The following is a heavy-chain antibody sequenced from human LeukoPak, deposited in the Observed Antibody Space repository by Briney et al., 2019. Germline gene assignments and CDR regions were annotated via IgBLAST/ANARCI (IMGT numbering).Heavy chain of an antibody. CDR1: GGSISSSSYY. J-gene: IGHJ5*02. D-gene: IGHD6-19*01. V-gene: IGHV4-39*07. Sequence: PSETLSLTCTVSGGSISSSSYYWGWIRQPPGKGLEWIGSIYYSGSTYYNPSLKSRVTISVDTSKNQFSLKLSSVTAADTAVYYCARAHSSGWYARGWFDPWGQGTLVTVSS. CDR3: ARAHSSGWYARGWFDP. CDR2: IYYSGST.